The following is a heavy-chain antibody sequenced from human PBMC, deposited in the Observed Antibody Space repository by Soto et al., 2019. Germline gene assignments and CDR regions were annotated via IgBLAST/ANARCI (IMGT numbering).Heavy chain of an antibody. Sequence: QVQLVQSGAEEKKPGASVKVSCKASGYTFTSYAMHWVRQAPGQRLEWMGWINAGNGNTKYSQKFHGRVTITRDTSASTAYMELSSLRSEDPAVYYCASSGCYWGIDYWGQGTLVTVSS. CDR3: ASSGCYWGIDY. D-gene: IGHD1-26*01. V-gene: IGHV1-3*05. CDR1: GYTFTSYA. CDR2: INAGNGNT. J-gene: IGHJ4*02.